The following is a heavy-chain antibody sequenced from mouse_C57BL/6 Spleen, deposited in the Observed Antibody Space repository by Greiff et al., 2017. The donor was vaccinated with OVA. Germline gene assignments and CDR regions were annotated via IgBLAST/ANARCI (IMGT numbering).Heavy chain of an antibody. Sequence: QVQLKESGAELVKPGASVKLSCKASGYTFTEYTIHWVKQRSGQGLEWIGWFYPGSGSIKFNEKFKDKATLTADKSSSTVYMELSRLTSEDSAVYFCARHVLYYDYEGGAMDYWGQGTSVTVSS. CDR1: GYTFTEYT. V-gene: IGHV1-62-2*01. D-gene: IGHD2-4*01. CDR3: ARHVLYYDYEGGAMDY. J-gene: IGHJ4*01. CDR2: FYPGSGSI.